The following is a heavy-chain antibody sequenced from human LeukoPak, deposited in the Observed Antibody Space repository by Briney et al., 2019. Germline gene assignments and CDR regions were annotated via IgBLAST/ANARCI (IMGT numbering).Heavy chain of an antibody. CDR3: ARLRAARFGFDY. D-gene: IGHD6-6*01. V-gene: IGHV4-59*08. Sequence: SETLSLTCTVSGGSISSYYWSWIRQPPGKGLEWIGYIYYSGSANYNPSLKSRVTISVDMSKNQFSLKLSSVTAADTAVYYCARLRAARFGFDYWGQGTLVTVSS. J-gene: IGHJ4*02. CDR1: GGSISSYY. CDR2: IYYSGSA.